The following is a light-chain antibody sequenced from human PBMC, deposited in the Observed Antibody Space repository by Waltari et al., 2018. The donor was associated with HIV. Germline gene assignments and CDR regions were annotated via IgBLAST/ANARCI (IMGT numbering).Light chain of an antibody. J-gene: IGKJ5*01. CDR1: QSVTTK. Sequence: EIELTQSPATLSVSPGERVTLSCRTSQSVTTKLAWYQQRPGQAPRLLIYSASTRATGVPARFSGSGSETEFTLTISSLQSEDFAFYYCQQYEKWGITFGQGTRLDIK. CDR2: SAS. CDR3: QQYEKWGIT. V-gene: IGKV3-15*01.